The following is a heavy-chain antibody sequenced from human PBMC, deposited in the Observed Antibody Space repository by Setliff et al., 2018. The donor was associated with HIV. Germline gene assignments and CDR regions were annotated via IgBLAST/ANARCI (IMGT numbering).Heavy chain of an antibody. V-gene: IGHV3-74*01. D-gene: IGHD2-15*01. CDR1: GFTFNSYW. CDR3: ATLWMRGGYFDT. J-gene: IGHJ4*02. CDR2: INNDETIT. Sequence: PGGSLRLSCAASGFTFNSYWMHWVRQAPGKGLMWVSHINNDETITKYADSVKGRFTISRDNAKNTVYLQMNSLRPEDTAVYCCATLWMRGGYFDTWGQGTLVTVSS.